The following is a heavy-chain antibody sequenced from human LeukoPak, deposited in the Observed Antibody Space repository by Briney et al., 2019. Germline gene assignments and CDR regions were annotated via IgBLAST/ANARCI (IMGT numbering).Heavy chain of an antibody. CDR3: AREGGMLYYYYYGMDV. J-gene: IGHJ6*02. CDR2: IWNDGSNE. V-gene: IGHV3-33*01. CDR1: GFTFSSYG. Sequence: PGRSLRLSCAASGFTFSSYGMHWVRQAPGKGLEWVAVIWNDGSNEYYADSVKGRFTISRDNSKNTLYLQMNSLRAEDTAVYYCAREGGMLYYYYYGMDVWGQGTTVTVSS. D-gene: IGHD3-16*01.